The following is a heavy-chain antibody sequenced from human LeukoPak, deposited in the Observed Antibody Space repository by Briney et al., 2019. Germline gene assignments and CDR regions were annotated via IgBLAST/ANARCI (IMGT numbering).Heavy chain of an antibody. J-gene: IGHJ4*02. D-gene: IGHD2-15*01. V-gene: IGHV3-11*04. CDR2: ISSSGSTV. CDR1: GFTFSDYY. Sequence: PGGSLRLSCIASGFTFSDYYMTWIRQAPGKGLEWVSYISSSGSTVYYADSVKGRFTISRDNAKNSLYLQMNSLRAEDTAVYYCARSYCSGGSCYYPYYWGQGTLVTVSS. CDR3: ARSYCSGGSCYYPYY.